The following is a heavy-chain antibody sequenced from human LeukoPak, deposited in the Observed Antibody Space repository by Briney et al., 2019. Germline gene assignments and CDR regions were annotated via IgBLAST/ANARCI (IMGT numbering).Heavy chain of an antibody. CDR1: DGSIN. D-gene: IGHD1-26*01. CDR2: MSYSGST. V-gene: IGHV4-39*07. J-gene: IGHJ4*02. Sequence: SETLSLTCTVSDGSINWGWIRQPPGEGLEWIGSMSYSGSTFYNPSLKSRVTMSVDKSINQFSLKLSSVTAADTAVYYCARLVSSGTHGYFDYWGQGTLVTVSS. CDR3: ARLVSSGTHGYFDY.